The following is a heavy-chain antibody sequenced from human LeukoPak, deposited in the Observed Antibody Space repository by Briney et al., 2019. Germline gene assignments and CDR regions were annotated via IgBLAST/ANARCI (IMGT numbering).Heavy chain of an antibody. D-gene: IGHD6-19*01. CDR3: AKSGYSSGWYGVHY. CDR1: EFTFDDYA. CDR2: ISWNSVSI. V-gene: IGHV3-9*01. Sequence: PGGSLRLSCAASEFTFDDYAMHWVRQAPGKGLEWVSGISWNSVSIDYADSVKGRFTISRDNAKNSLYLQMNSLRAEDTAMYYCAKSGYSSGWYGVHYWGQGSLVTVSS. J-gene: IGHJ4*02.